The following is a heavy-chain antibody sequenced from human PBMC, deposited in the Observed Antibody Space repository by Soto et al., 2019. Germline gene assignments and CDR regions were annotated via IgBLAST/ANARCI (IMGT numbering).Heavy chain of an antibody. CDR3: AKGVWEWELLFDY. CDR2: ISGSGGST. V-gene: IGHV3-23*01. Sequence: EVQLLESGGGLVQPGGSLRLSCAASGFTFSSYAMSWVRQAPGKGLEGVSAISGSGGSTYYADSVKGRFTISRDNSKNTLYLQMNSLRAEDTAVYYCAKGVWEWELLFDYWGQGTLVTVSS. J-gene: IGHJ4*02. D-gene: IGHD1-26*01. CDR1: GFTFSSYA.